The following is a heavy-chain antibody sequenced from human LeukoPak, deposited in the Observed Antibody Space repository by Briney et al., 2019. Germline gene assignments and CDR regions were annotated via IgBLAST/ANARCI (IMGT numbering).Heavy chain of an antibody. CDR2: ISSTGSSI. J-gene: IGHJ4*02. D-gene: IGHD6-13*01. V-gene: IGHV3-11*01. Sequence: PGGSLRLSCAASGFTFSDYYMSWIRQAPGEGLEWVSYISSTGSSIYYVDSVKGRFTISRDNAKNSLYLQMNSLRAEAYATYYCARRYGISWYQEAFDYWGQGALVTVSS. CDR3: ARRYGISWYQEAFDY. CDR1: GFTFSDYY.